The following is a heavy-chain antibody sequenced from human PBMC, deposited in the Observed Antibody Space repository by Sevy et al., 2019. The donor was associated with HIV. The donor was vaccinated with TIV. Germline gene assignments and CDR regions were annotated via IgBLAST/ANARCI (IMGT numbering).Heavy chain of an antibody. J-gene: IGHJ4*02. CDR2: IKQDAGQK. D-gene: IGHD1-7*01. Sequence: GGSLRLSCAASGFTFSKYWMGWVRRAPGKGLEWVANIKQDAGQKYYVDSVKGRFTISRDNAKNSLYLQMNSLRAEDTAVSFCARDDGNYYFHYWGQGTLVTVSS. CDR3: ARDDGNYYFHY. V-gene: IGHV3-7*01. CDR1: GFTFSKYW.